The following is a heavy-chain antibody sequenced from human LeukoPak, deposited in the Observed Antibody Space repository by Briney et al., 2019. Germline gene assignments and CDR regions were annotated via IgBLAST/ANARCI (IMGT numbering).Heavy chain of an antibody. D-gene: IGHD2-2*01. J-gene: IGHJ4*02. CDR1: GGSISSGGYY. CDR3: ARGGVPAALNSGFDFDY. V-gene: IGHV4-30-2*01. Sequence: PSEALSLTCTVSGGSISSGGYYWTWIRQPPGKGLEWIGYIYHSASTSYNPSLKSRVTISVDRSKNQFSLKLSSVTAADTAVYYCARGGVPAALNSGFDFDYWGQGTLVTVSS. CDR2: IYHSAST.